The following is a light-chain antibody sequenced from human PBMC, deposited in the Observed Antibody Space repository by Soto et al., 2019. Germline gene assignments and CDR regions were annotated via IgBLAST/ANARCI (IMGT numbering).Light chain of an antibody. Sequence: DIQMTQSPSSLSASLGDRVTITCRASQTISIFLNWYQHKPGKPPTLLIYTASSLQSGVPSRFSGSGSGTDFTLTISSLQPEDFATYYCQQSYKTPLTFGGGTKVDI. J-gene: IGKJ4*01. V-gene: IGKV1-39*01. CDR1: QTISIF. CDR3: QQSYKTPLT. CDR2: TAS.